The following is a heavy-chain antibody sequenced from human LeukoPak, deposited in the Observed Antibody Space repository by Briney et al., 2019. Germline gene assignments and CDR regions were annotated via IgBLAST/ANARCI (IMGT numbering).Heavy chain of an antibody. J-gene: IGHJ4*02. CDR1: GGTFSSYA. CDR3: ARDSGERGSGSYLIAY. V-gene: IGHV1-69*13. D-gene: IGHD3-10*01. Sequence: SVKVSCKASGGTFSSYAISWVRQAPGQGLEWMGGIIPIFGTANYAQKFQGRVTITADESTSTAYMELSSLRSEDTAVYYRARDSGERGSGSYLIAYWGQGTLVTVSS. CDR2: IIPIFGTA.